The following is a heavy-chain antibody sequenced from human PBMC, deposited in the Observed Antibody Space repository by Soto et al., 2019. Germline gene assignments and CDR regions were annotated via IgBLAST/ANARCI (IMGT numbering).Heavy chain of an antibody. Sequence: GPTLVNPTQTLTLTCTFSGFSLSTSDVGVGWIRQPPGKALEWLAIIYWDDDKRYSPSLKSRLTITKDTSKNQVDFTVTNMDHVDTAPYYCAPSKYSTLSFDHWGQGTPVTVSS. CDR1: GFSLSTSDVG. CDR3: APSKYSTLSFDH. J-gene: IGHJ4*02. D-gene: IGHD6-13*01. V-gene: IGHV2-5*02. CDR2: IYWDDDK.